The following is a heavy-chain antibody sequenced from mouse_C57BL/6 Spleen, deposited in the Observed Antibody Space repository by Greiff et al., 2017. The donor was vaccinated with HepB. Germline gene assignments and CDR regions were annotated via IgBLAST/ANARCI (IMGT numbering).Heavy chain of an antibody. D-gene: IGHD2-4*01. V-gene: IGHV2-5*01. CDR3: AKSGDDYDWYFDV. Sequence: VQVVESGPGLVQPSQSLSITCTVSGFSLTSYGVHWVRQSPGKGLEWLGVIWRGGSTDYNAAFMSRLSITKDNSKSQVFFKMNSLQADDTAIYYCAKSGDDYDWYFDVWGTGTTVTVSS. CDR2: IWRGGST. CDR1: GFSLTSYG. J-gene: IGHJ1*03.